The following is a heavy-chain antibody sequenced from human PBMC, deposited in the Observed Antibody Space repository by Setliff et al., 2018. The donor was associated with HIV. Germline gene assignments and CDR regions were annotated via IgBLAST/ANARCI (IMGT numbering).Heavy chain of an antibody. CDR1: GFTFSSYE. J-gene: IGHJ4*02. D-gene: IGHD6-19*01. CDR3: ASHNSGWKRADY. V-gene: IGHV3-48*03. CDR2: ISSSGSTI. Sequence: LRLSCAASGFTFSSYEMNWVRQAPGKGLEWVSYISSSGSTIYYADSVKGRFTISRDNAKNSLYLQMNSLRAEDTAVYYCASHNSGWKRADYWGQGTLVTVSS.